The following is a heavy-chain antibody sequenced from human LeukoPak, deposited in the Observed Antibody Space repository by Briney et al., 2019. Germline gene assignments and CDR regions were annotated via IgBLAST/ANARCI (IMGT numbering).Heavy chain of an antibody. CDR1: GFTFSSYG. J-gene: IGHJ4*02. V-gene: IGHV3-33*06. D-gene: IGHD4-11*01. CDR2: IWYDGSNK. CDR3: AKDYNYSDYVSPVLGY. Sequence: PGRSLRLSCAASGFTFSSYGMHWVRQAPGKGLEWVAVIWYDGSNKYYADSVKGRFTVSRDNSKNTLYLQMNSLRAEDTAVYYCAKDYNYSDYVSPVLGYWGQGTLVTVSS.